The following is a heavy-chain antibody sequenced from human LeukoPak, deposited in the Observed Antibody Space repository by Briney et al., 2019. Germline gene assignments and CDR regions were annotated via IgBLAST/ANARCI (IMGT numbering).Heavy chain of an antibody. J-gene: IGHJ4*02. D-gene: IGHD3-3*02. CDR2: INYNGAIT. V-gene: IGHV3-20*04. CDR3: ARDRLGPSFSVSHFDL. CDR1: GFTFVDYG. Sequence: PGGSLRLSCATSGFTFVDYGLSWVRRAPGKGLEWLCAINYNGAITYYADSVKGRFTISRDNAKNSLYLRMDSLRAEDTALYYCARDRLGPSFSVSHFDLWGQGTLVTVPS.